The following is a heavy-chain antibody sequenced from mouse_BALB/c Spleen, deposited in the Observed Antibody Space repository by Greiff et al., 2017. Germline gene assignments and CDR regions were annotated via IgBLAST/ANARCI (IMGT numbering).Heavy chain of an antibody. CDR3: ARSKGSGYAMDY. Sequence: VQLQQSGAELVKPGASVKLSCTASGFNIKDTYMHWVKQRPEQGLEWIGRIDPANGNTKYDPKFQGKATITADTSSNTAYLQLSSLTSEDTAVYYCARSKGSGYAMDYWGQGTSVTVSS. CDR1: GFNIKDTY. CDR2: IDPANGNT. J-gene: IGHJ4*01. V-gene: IGHV14-3*02. D-gene: IGHD3-1*01.